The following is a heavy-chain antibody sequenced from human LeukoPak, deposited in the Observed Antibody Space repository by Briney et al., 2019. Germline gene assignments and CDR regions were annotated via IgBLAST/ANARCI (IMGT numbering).Heavy chain of an antibody. V-gene: IGHV3-7*01. D-gene: IGHD2-2*01. CDR1: GFAFSDYW. J-gene: IGHJ6*02. Sequence: GGSLRLSCAASGFAFSDYWLSWVRQAPGKGLEWVANIKHDGSEKYYVDSVRGRFTVSRDNAKNSLYLQMNSLRAEDTAVYYCARRQLLYGMDVWGQGTTVTVSS. CDR3: ARRQLLYGMDV. CDR2: IKHDGSEK.